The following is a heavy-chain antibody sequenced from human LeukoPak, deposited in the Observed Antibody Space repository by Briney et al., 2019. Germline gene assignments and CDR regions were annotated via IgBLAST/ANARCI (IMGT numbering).Heavy chain of an antibody. CDR3: ARGGFYDSSGYPNPLDY. D-gene: IGHD3-22*01. CDR1: GGSLSGNY. V-gene: IGHV4-34*01. CDR2: INHSGSA. Sequence: SETLSLTCAVYGGSLSGNYWNWIRQSPGKGLKWIGDINHSGSANYNPSLKSRVTISGDTSKNQFSLKLSSVTAADTAFYYCARGGFYDSSGYPNPLDYWGQGTLVTVSS. J-gene: IGHJ4*02.